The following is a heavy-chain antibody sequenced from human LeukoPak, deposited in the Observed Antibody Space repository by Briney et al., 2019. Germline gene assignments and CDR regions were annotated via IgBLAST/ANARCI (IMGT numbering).Heavy chain of an antibody. CDR3: ARGIVDSGYGLDY. CDR1: GFTFSSYS. D-gene: IGHD5-12*01. J-gene: IGHJ4*02. CDR2: ISSSGSTI. V-gene: IGHV3-48*01. Sequence: PGGSLRLSCAASGFTFSSYSMNWVRQAPGKGLEWVSYISSSGSTIYYADSVKGRFTISRDNSKNTLYLQMNSLRAEDTAVYYCARGIVDSGYGLDYWGQGTLVTVSS.